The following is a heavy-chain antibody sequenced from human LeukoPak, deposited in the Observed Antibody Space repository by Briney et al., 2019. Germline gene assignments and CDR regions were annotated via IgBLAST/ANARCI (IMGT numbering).Heavy chain of an antibody. CDR1: GYTFTSYG. D-gene: IGHD6-13*01. CDR2: ISAYNGNT. V-gene: IGHV1-18*01. Sequence: ASVKVSCKASGYTFTSYGISWVRQAPRQGLEWMGWISAYNGNTNYAQKLQGRVTMTTDTSTSTAYMELRSLRSDDTAVYYCARDLDSRIAAAGSGLFDYWGQGTLVTVSS. J-gene: IGHJ4*02. CDR3: ARDLDSRIAAAGSGLFDY.